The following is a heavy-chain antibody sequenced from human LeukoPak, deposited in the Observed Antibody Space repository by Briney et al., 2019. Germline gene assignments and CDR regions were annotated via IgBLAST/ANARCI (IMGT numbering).Heavy chain of an antibody. CDR1: GFTFSDYY. CDR3: AREKVSEAGTYDY. Sequence: GGPLRLSCAASGFTFSDYYMSWIRQAPGKGLEWVSYISSSGSTIYYADSVKGRFTISRDNAKNSLYLQMNSLRAEDTAVYYCAREKVSEAGTYDYWGQGTLVTVSS. D-gene: IGHD6-19*01. J-gene: IGHJ4*02. CDR2: ISSSGSTI. V-gene: IGHV3-11*01.